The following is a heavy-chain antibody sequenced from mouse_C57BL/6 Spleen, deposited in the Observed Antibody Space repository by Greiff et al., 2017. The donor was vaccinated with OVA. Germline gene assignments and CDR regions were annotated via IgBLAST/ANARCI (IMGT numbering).Heavy chain of an antibody. J-gene: IGHJ2*01. CDR3: ARSTTVVATFDY. CDR1: GYTFPSYW. D-gene: IGHD1-1*01. CDR2: IHPNSGST. V-gene: IGHV1-64*01. Sequence: QVQLQQPGAELVKPGASVKLSCKASGYTFPSYWMHWVKQRPGQGLEWIGMIHPNSGSTNYNEKFKSKATLTVDKSSSTAYMQLSSLTSEDSAVYYCARSTTVVATFDYWGQGTTLTVSS.